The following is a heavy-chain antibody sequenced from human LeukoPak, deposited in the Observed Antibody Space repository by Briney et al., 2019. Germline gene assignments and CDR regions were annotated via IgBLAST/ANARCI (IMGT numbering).Heavy chain of an antibody. V-gene: IGHV3-7*01. D-gene: IGHD2-15*01. CDR3: AREGCSGGSCYLGENYYGMDV. CDR2: IRQDGSEK. J-gene: IGHJ6*02. CDR1: GFTFSSYW. Sequence: GGSLRLSCAASGFTFSSYWMSWVRQAPGKGLEWVANIRQDGSEKYYVDSVKGRFTISRDNAKNSLYLQMNSLRAEDTAVYYCAREGCSGGSCYLGENYYGMDVWGQGTTVTVSS.